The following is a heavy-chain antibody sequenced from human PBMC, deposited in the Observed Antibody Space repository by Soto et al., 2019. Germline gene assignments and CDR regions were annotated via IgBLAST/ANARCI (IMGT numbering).Heavy chain of an antibody. CDR3: ASGRKYEGEPRAFDI. J-gene: IGHJ3*02. V-gene: IGHV4-34*01. D-gene: IGHD3-16*01. CDR2: INHSGST. Sequence: PSETLSLTCAVYGGSFSGYYWSWIRQPPGKGLEWIGEINHSGSTNYNPSLKSRVTISVDTSKNQFSLKLSSVTAADTAVYYCASGRKYEGEPRAFDIWGQGTMVTVSS. CDR1: GGSFSGYY.